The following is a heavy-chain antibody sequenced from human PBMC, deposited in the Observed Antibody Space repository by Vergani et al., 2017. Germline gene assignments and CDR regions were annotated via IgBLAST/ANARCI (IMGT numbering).Heavy chain of an antibody. J-gene: IGHJ4*02. CDR2: IYHSGST. D-gene: IGHD3-22*01. Sequence: QVQLQQWGAGLLKPSETLSLTCAVYGGSFSGYSWSWIRQPPGKGLEWIGYIYHSGSTYYNPSLKSRVTISVDRSKNQFSLKLSSVTAADTAVYYCAVYDSSGYYYFDYWGQGTLVTVSS. CDR3: AVYDSSGYYYFDY. V-gene: IGHV4-34*01. CDR1: GGSFSGYS.